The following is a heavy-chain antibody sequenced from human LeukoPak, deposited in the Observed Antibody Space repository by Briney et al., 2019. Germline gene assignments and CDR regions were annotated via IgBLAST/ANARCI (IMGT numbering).Heavy chain of an antibody. D-gene: IGHD2-15*01. CDR1: RFTFSTYA. J-gene: IGHJ2*01. CDR3: AKRGEGCSGVSCLYWYFDI. CDR2: IGGSSGAT. Sequence: GGSLRLSCAASRFTFSTYAMNWVRQAPGKGLECVSTIGGSSGATYYADSVKGRFIVSRDNSKNILYLQINSLRADDTAVYYCAKRGEGCSGVSCLYWYFDIWGRGTLVTVSP. V-gene: IGHV3-23*01.